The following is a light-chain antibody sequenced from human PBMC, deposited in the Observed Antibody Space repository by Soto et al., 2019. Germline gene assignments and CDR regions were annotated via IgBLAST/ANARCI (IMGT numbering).Light chain of an antibody. J-gene: IGKJ5*01. CDR2: YIS. V-gene: IGKV3D-15*01. CDR3: QQHDHWPKP. Sequence: EIVVTHSLSTLSVSPGETAPLSCRAKQSARNFLAWYQQKPGQAPRLLLYYISARAPGIPARFSGSGSGTEFTLTINSLQSEDSTLYYCQQHDHWPKPSGQGTRPEI. CDR1: QSARNF.